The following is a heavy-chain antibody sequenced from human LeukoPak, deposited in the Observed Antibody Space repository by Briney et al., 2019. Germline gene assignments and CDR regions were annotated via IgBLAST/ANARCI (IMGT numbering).Heavy chain of an antibody. D-gene: IGHD2-2*01. Sequence: SETLSLTRALYRGSFLGYYCSWIRQPARKGLEWIGRIYTNMSTNYNPSLKSRVTISVDTSKNQFSLKLNSVTAADTAVYYCARDSLVPLYWSSTSCSLQYYYYYMDVWGKGTTVTASS. CDR1: RGSFLGYY. J-gene: IGHJ6*03. V-gene: IGHV4-4*07. CDR3: ARDSLVPLYWSSTSCSLQYYYYYMDV. CDR2: IYTNMST.